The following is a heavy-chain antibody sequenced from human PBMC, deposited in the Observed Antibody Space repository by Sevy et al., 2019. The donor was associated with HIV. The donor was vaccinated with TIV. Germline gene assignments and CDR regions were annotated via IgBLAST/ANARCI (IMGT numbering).Heavy chain of an antibody. CDR3: ARGIVEIDY. CDR1: LVIFTNYN. Sequence: GALRDSCAASLVIFTNYNTNSGCEGPGRGLEWGLYICSSSSIIYYADSVKGRFTISRDNAKNSLYLQTNSLRDEDTAVYYCARGIVEIDYWGQGTLVTVSS. D-gene: IGHD1-26*01. J-gene: IGHJ4*02. CDR2: ICSSSSII. V-gene: IGHV3-48*02.